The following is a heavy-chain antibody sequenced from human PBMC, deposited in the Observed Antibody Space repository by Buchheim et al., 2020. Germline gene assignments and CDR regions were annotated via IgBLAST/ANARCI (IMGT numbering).Heavy chain of an antibody. CDR3: ARDTLPSSYYDSSGYSTEGFDY. V-gene: IGHV3-33*01. Sequence: QVQLVESGGGVVQPGRSLRLSCAASGFTFSSYGMHWVRQAPGKGLEWVAVIWYDGSNKYYADSVKGRFTISRDNSKNTLYLQMNSLRAEDTAVYYCARDTLPSSYYDSSGYSTEGFDYWGQGTL. D-gene: IGHD3-22*01. CDR2: IWYDGSNK. J-gene: IGHJ4*02. CDR1: GFTFSSYG.